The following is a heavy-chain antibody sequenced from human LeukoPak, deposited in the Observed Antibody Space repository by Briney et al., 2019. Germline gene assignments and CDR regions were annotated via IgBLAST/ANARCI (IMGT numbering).Heavy chain of an antibody. CDR3: AGVQYSSSWYSWFDL. D-gene: IGHD6-13*01. J-gene: IGHJ5*02. CDR1: GYSFTSYG. CDR2: ISAYNGNT. V-gene: IGHV1-18*01. Sequence: GASETVSCKASGYSFTSYGISWVRQDPGQRLEWMGWISAYNGNTNYAQKLQGRVAMTTDTSTSTAYMELRSLRSDDTAVYYCAGVQYSSSWYSWFDLWGQGTLVTVSS.